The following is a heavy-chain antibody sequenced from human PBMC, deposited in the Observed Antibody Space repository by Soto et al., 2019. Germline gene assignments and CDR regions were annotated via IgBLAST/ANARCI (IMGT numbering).Heavy chain of an antibody. D-gene: IGHD3-16*01. CDR2: IYYSGST. J-gene: IGHJ4*02. CDR3: ARDQGEGGSDY. Sequence: SETLSLTCTVSGGSISSGDYYWSWIRQPPGKGLEWIGYIYYSGSTYYNPSLKSRVTISVDTSKNQFSLKLSSVTAADTAVYYCARDQGEGGSDYWGQGTLVTVSS. CDR1: GGSISSGDYY. V-gene: IGHV4-30-4*01.